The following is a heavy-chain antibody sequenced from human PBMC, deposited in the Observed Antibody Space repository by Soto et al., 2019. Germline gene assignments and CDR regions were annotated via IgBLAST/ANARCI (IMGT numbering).Heavy chain of an antibody. CDR3: AREPGP. V-gene: IGHV4-30-2*01. CDR1: GGSIGSGGYS. J-gene: IGHJ5*02. Sequence: TRSLTCAVSGGSIGSGGYSWSWIRQPPGKGXEWIGXIYHSGRTYYAXALKSRVTXSVERSKHQYSLKLSSVTAADTAVYYCAREPGPRGKGTLVTVYS. CDR2: IYHSGRT.